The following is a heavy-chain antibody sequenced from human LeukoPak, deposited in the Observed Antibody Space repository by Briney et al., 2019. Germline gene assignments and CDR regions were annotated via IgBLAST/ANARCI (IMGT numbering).Heavy chain of an antibody. J-gene: IGHJ6*03. CDR2: ISAYNGNT. CDR1: GYTFTSYG. CDR3: ARREGTFVGYYYMDV. V-gene: IGHV1-18*01. D-gene: IGHD1-1*01. Sequence: ASAKVSCKASGYTFTSYGISWVRQAAGQGLEWMGWISAYNGNTNYAQKLQGRVTMTTDTSTSTAYMELRSLRSDDTAVYYCARREGTFVGYYYMDVWGKGTMVTVSS.